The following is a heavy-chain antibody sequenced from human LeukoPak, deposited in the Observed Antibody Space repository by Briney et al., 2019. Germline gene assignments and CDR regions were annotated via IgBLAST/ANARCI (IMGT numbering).Heavy chain of an antibody. CDR3: ASITMVRGVRKGFDY. D-gene: IGHD3-10*01. CDR2: FDPEDGET. V-gene: IGHV1-24*01. J-gene: IGHJ4*02. CDR1: GYTLTELS. Sequence: ASVKVSCKVSGYTLTELSMHWVRQAPGKGLEWMGGFDPEDGETIYAQKFQGRVTMTEDTSTDTAYMELSSLRSEDTAVYHCASITMVRGVRKGFDYWGQGTLVTVSS.